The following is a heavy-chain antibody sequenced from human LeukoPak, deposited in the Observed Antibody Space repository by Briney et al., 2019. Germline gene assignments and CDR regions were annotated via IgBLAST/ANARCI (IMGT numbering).Heavy chain of an antibody. CDR1: GGSFSGYY. V-gene: IGHV4-34*01. Sequence: SETLSLTCAVYGGSFSGYYWSWIRQPPGKGLEWIGEINHSGSTNYNPSLKSRVTISVDTSKNQFSLKLSSVTAADTAVYYCARGRRQRWLQFNNRFDPWGQGTLVTVSS. J-gene: IGHJ5*02. D-gene: IGHD5-24*01. CDR3: ARGRRQRWLQFNNRFDP. CDR2: INHSGST.